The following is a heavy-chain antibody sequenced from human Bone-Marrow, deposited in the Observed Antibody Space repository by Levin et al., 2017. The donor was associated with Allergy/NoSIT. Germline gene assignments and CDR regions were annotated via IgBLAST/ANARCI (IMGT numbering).Heavy chain of an antibody. V-gene: IGHV4-30-2*01. Sequence: SQTLSLTCAVSGGSISSGGYSWSWIRQPPGKGLEWIGYIYHSGSTYYNPSLKSRVTISVDRSKNQFSLKLSSVTAADTAVYYCASLTNYYDSSGYYSPDYDYGMDVWGQGTTVTVSS. CDR3: ASLTNYYDSSGYYSPDYDYGMDV. CDR1: GGSISSGGYS. D-gene: IGHD3-22*01. CDR2: IYHSGST. J-gene: IGHJ6*02.